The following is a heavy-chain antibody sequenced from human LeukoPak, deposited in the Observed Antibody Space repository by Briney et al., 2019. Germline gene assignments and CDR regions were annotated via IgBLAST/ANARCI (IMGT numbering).Heavy chain of an antibody. Sequence: GGSLRLSCAGSGFTFRTYAVDWVRHVPGKGLEWVAGITGNGGMIRYADSVKGRFTISRDNSKNTLYLQMNSLRVEDTAVYYCAKDRVPDGMWEIDSWGQGAPVTVSS. CDR3: AKDRVPDGMWEIDS. CDR1: GFTFRTYA. CDR2: ITGNGGMI. V-gene: IGHV3-23*01. D-gene: IGHD1-26*01. J-gene: IGHJ4*02.